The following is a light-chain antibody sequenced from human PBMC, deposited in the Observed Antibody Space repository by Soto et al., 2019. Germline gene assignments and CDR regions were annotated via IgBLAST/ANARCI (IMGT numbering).Light chain of an antibody. CDR1: QSISTR. Sequence: DVPMTQSPSTLSASVGDRVTITCRASQSISTRLAWYQQKPGKAPNFLIYDASSLESGVPSRFSGSGSGTEFSLTISSLQPDDFATYYCQQYNSYNTFGQGTKLEIK. CDR2: DAS. V-gene: IGKV1-5*01. J-gene: IGKJ2*01. CDR3: QQYNSYNT.